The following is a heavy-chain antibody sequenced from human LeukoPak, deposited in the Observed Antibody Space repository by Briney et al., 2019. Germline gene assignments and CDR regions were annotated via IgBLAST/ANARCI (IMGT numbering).Heavy chain of an antibody. CDR1: GGSIRSSY. J-gene: IGHJ6*02. V-gene: IGHV4-4*07. Sequence: SETLSLTCTVSGGSIRSSYWNWIRQSPGKGLQWIGRIYTSGTTNYNPSLKSRVTMSVETSKNQMSLKLTSVTAADTAVYYCVKDGHGMDVWGQGTAVTVSS. CDR2: IYTSGTT. CDR3: VKDGHGMDV.